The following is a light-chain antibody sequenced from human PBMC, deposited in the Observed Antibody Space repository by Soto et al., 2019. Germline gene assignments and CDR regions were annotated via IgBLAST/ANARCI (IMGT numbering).Light chain of an antibody. J-gene: IGLJ1*01. V-gene: IGLV2-14*01. Sequence: QSVLTQPASVSGSPGQSITISCIGTSSDVGGYNFVSWYQQHPGKAPKLMMYEVSNRPSGVSNRFSGSKSGNTASLTISGLRAEDEADYYCSSYTSSRTYVFGNGTKVTVL. CDR3: SSYTSSRTYV. CDR2: EVS. CDR1: SSDVGGYNF.